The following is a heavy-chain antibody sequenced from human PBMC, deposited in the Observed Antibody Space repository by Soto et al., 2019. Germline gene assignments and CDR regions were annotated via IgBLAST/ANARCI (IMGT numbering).Heavy chain of an antibody. V-gene: IGHV5-51*01. J-gene: IGHJ6*01. CDR3: ARGGNHHYYYYYGMDV. CDR2: IYPGDSDT. Sequence: PGESLKISCKGSGYSFTSYWIGWVRQMPGKGLEWMGIIYPGDSDTRYSPSFQGQVTISADESISTAYLQWSSLKASDTAMYYCARGGNHHYYYYYGMDVWGQGTTVTVSS. D-gene: IGHD3-16*01. CDR1: GYSFTSYW.